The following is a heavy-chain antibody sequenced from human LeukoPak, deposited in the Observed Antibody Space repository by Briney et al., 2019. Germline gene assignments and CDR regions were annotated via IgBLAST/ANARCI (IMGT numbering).Heavy chain of an antibody. CDR3: ASGEDYYGSGSLDY. Sequence: ASEKVSCKASGYTFTGYYMHWVRQAPGQGLEWMGWINPNSGGTNYAQKFQGWVTMTRDTSISTAYMELSRLRSDDTAVYYCASGEDYYGSGSLDYWGQGTLVTVSS. CDR1: GYTFTGYY. D-gene: IGHD3-10*01. V-gene: IGHV1-2*04. J-gene: IGHJ4*02. CDR2: INPNSGGT.